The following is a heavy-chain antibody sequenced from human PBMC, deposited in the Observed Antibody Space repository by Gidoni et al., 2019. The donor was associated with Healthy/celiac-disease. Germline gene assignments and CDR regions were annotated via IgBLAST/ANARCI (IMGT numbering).Heavy chain of an antibody. J-gene: IGHJ4*02. V-gene: IGHV3-74*01. D-gene: IGHD3-22*01. CDR2: INSDGSST. CDR1: GFTFSSYW. Sequence: EVQLVESGGGLVQPGGSLRLSCAALGFTFSSYWMHWVRQAPGKGLVWVSRINSDGSSTSYADSVKGRFTISRDNAKNTLYLQMNSLRAEDTAVYYCARVAYYYDSSGDYFDYWGQGTLVTVSS. CDR3: ARVAYYYDSSGDYFDY.